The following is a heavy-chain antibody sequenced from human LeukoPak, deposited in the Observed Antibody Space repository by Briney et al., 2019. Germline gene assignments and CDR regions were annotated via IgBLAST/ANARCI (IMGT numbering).Heavy chain of an antibody. CDR3: AKVEAVYYYDSSGYPYYFDY. CDR2: ISGSGGST. J-gene: IGHJ4*02. Sequence: GGSLRLSCAASGFTFSSYAMSWVRQAPGKGLEWVSAISGSGGSTYYADSVKGRFTISRDNSKNTLYLQMNSLRAEDTAVYYCAKVEAVYYYDSSGYPYYFDYWGQGTLVTVSS. D-gene: IGHD3-22*01. V-gene: IGHV3-23*01. CDR1: GFTFSSYA.